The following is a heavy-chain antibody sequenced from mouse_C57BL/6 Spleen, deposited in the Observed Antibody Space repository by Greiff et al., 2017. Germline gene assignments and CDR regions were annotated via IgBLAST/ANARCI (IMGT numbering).Heavy chain of an antibody. J-gene: IGHJ4*01. Sequence: LQQSGAELVRPGSSVKLSCKASYFAFMASAMHWVKQRPGHGLAWIGSFTMYSDATEYSENFKGKATLTANKSSSTAYMKLSSLPSEDSSVYYCARDTTVEYAMDYWGQGTSVTVSS. D-gene: IGHD1-1*01. CDR3: ARDTTVEYAMDY. V-gene: IGHV1-49*01. CDR2: FTMYSDAT. CDR1: YFAFMASA.